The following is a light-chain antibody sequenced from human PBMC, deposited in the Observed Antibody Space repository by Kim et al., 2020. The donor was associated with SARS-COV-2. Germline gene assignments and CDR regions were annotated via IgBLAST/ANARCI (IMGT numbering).Light chain of an antibody. CDR1: SSNIGAGYD. J-gene: IGLJ3*02. Sequence: QWVTISCTGSSSNIGAGYDVHWYQQLPGTAPNLLIYGNSNRPSGVPDRFSGSKSGTSASLAITGLQAEDEADYYCQSYDSSLSGSVFGGGTKLTVL. V-gene: IGLV1-40*01. CDR2: GNS. CDR3: QSYDSSLSGSV.